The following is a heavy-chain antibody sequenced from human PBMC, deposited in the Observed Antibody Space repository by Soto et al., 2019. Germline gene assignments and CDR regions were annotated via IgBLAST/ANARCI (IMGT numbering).Heavy chain of an antibody. CDR2: IYYSGST. V-gene: IGHV4-30-4*01. CDR3: ARYGSGECNRGSCYSPFDY. CDR1: GGSIGSSSYY. D-gene: IGHD2-15*01. Sequence: SETLSLTCTVSGGSIGSSSYYWSWIRQPPGKGLEWIGYIYYSGSTYYNPSLRSRVTISVDTSKNQFSLKLSSVTAADTAVYYCARYGSGECNRGSCYSPFDYWGQGTLVTVSS. J-gene: IGHJ4*02.